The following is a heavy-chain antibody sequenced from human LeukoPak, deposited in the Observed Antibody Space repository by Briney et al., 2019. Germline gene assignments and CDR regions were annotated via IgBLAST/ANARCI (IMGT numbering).Heavy chain of an antibody. CDR2: IYYSGST. CDR3: AREAEDSGSY. CDR1: GGSISSSSYY. J-gene: IGHJ4*02. Sequence: SETLSLTCTVSGGSISSSSYYWGWIRQPPGKGLEWIGSIYYSGSTYYNPSLKSRVTISVDTSKNQFSLKLSSVTAADTAVYYCAREAEDSGSYWGQGTLVTVSS. V-gene: IGHV4-39*07. D-gene: IGHD1-26*01.